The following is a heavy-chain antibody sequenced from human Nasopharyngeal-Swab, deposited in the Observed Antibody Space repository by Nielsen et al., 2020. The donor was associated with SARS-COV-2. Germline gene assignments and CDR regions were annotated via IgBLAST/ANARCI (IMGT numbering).Heavy chain of an antibody. CDR3: ARNILTGYYSSDAFDI. D-gene: IGHD3-9*01. V-gene: IGHV3-7*01. Sequence: WIRQPPGKGLEWVANIKQDGSEKYYADSVKGRFTISRDNAKNSLYLQMNSLRAEDTAVYYCARNILTGYYSSDAFDIWGQGTMVTVSS. CDR2: IKQDGSEK. J-gene: IGHJ3*02.